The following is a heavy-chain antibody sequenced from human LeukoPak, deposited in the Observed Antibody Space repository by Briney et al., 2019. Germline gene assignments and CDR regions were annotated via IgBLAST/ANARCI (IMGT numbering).Heavy chain of an antibody. V-gene: IGHV3-9*01. CDR3: AKGVRGVLNYMDV. Sequence: PGGSLRLSCAASGFTFDDYAMHWVRQAPGKGLEWVSGISWNSGSIGYADSVKGRFTISRDNAKNSLYLQMNSLRAEDTALYYCAKGVRGVLNYMDVWGKGTTVTISS. CDR2: ISWNSGSI. J-gene: IGHJ6*03. D-gene: IGHD3-10*01. CDR1: GFTFDDYA.